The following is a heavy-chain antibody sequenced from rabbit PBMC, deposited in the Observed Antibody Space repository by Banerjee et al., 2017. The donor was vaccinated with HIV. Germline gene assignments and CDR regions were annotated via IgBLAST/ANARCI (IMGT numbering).Heavy chain of an antibody. CDR2: IYAGSSGRP. CDR3: ARGMLIGDL. D-gene: IGHD4-2*01. V-gene: IGHV1S45*01. Sequence: QEQLVESGGGLVQPEGSLPLTCTAAGFSFSSSYWICWVREAPGKRVEWIACIYAGSSGRPYCASWAKGRFTISKASSTTVTLQMTSLTAADTATYFCARGMLIGDLWGPGTLVTVS. J-gene: IGHJ6*01. CDR1: GFSFSSSYW.